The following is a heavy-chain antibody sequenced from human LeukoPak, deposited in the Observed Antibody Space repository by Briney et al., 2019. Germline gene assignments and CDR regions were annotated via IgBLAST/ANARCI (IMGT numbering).Heavy chain of an antibody. V-gene: IGHV3-49*04. CDR1: GFTFGDYA. J-gene: IGHJ3*02. D-gene: IGHD3-3*01. CDR2: IRSKAYGGTT. Sequence: GGSLGLSCTASGFTFGDYAMSWVRQAPGKGLEWVGFIRSKAYGGTTGYAASVKGRFTISRDDSKSIAYLQMNSLKTEDTAVYYCIIRFLEWLPHDAFDIWGQGTMVTVSS. CDR3: IIRFLEWLPHDAFDI.